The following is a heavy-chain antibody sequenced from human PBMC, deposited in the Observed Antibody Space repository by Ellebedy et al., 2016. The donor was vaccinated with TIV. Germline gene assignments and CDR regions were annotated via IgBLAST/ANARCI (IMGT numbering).Heavy chain of an antibody. J-gene: IGHJ4*02. CDR2: ISNTGRGT. Sequence: GESLKIPCAASGFTFNNYAMSWVRQDPGTGLEWVSTISNTGRGTYYADSVAGRFTISRDNSKTTLYLQMNSLRPEDTAIYYCAKGRGGGSDSSAPRYYFDYWGLGTLVTVSS. CDR1: GFTFNNYA. CDR3: AKGRGGGSDSSAPRYYFDY. V-gene: IGHV3-23*01. D-gene: IGHD3-22*01.